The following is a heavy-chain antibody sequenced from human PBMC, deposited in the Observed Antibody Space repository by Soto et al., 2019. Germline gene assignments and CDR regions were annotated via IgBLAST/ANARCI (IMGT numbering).Heavy chain of an antibody. D-gene: IGHD3-22*01. CDR1: GYTFTSYA. CDR2: IIPIFGTA. J-gene: IGHJ4*02. CDR3: AIAPQYYYDSSGYYIDY. Sequence: SVKVSCKASGYTFTSYAISWVRQAPGQGLEWMGGIIPIFGTANYAQKFQGRVTITADESTSTAYMELSSLRSEDTAVYYCAIAPQYYYDSSGYYIDYWGQGTLVTVSS. V-gene: IGHV1-69*13.